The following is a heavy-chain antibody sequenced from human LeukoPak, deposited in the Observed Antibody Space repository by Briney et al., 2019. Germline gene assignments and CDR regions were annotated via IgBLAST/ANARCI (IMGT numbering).Heavy chain of an antibody. CDR2: ISGSGGST. D-gene: IGHD3-10*01. CDR3: AKPYYGSGSYYGFNYYAFDY. Sequence: PGGSLRLSCAASGFTFSSYAMSWVRQAPGKGLEWVSIISGSGGSTNYADSVKGRFTISRDNSKNTLYLQMNSLRAEDTAVCYCAKPYYGSGSYYGFNYYAFDYWGQGTLVTVSS. V-gene: IGHV3-23*01. J-gene: IGHJ4*02. CDR1: GFTFSSYA.